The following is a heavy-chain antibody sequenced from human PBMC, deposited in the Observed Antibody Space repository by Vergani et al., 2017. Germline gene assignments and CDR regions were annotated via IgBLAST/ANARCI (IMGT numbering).Heavy chain of an antibody. V-gene: IGHV3-23*01. Sequence: EVQLLESGGGLVQPGGSLRLSCEASGFSFPGYAMSWVRQAPGKGLEWVSSVSGSSATPYYADSVKGRFIISRDNSKNTLHLQMNSLRADDTAVYYCTKGSRGYTVYFFDYWGQGTRATVSS. CDR1: GFSFPGYA. J-gene: IGHJ4*02. CDR3: TKGSRGYTVYFFDY. D-gene: IGHD3-22*01. CDR2: VSGSSATP.